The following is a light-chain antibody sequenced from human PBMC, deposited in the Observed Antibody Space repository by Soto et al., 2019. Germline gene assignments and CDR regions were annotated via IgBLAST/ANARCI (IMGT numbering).Light chain of an antibody. V-gene: IGLV2-14*03. Sequence: QSALTQPASVSGSPEQSITISCTGTSSDVGGYNYVSWYQQHPGKAPKLMIYDVSDRPSGVSNRFSGSQSGNTASLTISGLQAEDEADYYCSSYTSSSTQVFGTGTKLTVL. J-gene: IGLJ1*01. CDR2: DVS. CDR1: SSDVGGYNY. CDR3: SSYTSSSTQV.